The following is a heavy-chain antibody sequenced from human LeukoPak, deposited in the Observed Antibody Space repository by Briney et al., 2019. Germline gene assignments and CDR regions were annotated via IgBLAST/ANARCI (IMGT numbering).Heavy chain of an antibody. CDR1: GYTLTELS. CDR3: ATGSPRIPPRHGDFDY. CDR2: FDPEDGET. V-gene: IGHV1-24*01. D-gene: IGHD2-2*02. J-gene: IGHJ4*02. Sequence: ASVKVSCKVSGYTLTELSMHWVRQAPGKGLEWMGGFDPEDGETIYAQKFQGRVTMTEDTSTDTAYMELSSLRSEDTAVYYCATGSPRIPPRHGDFDYWGQGTLVTVSS.